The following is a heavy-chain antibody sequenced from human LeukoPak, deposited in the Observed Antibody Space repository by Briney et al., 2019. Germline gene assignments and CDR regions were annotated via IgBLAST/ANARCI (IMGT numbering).Heavy chain of an antibody. CDR1: GFTFSSYA. J-gene: IGHJ4*02. CDR3: EREGASISHDFDY. D-gene: IGHD6-6*01. V-gene: IGHV3-23*01. CDR2: ISGSGGST. Sequence: GGSLGLPCAASGFTFSSYAMSWVRQAPGKGLEWVSAISGSGGSTYYADSVKGRFTISRDNSENTLYLQMNSLRAEDTAVYYCEREGASISHDFDYWGQGTLVTVSS.